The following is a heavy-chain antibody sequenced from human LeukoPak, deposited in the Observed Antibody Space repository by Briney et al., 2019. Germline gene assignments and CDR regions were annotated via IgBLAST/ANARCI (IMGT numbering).Heavy chain of an antibody. D-gene: IGHD6-13*01. CDR1: GGTFSSYA. CDR3: ARPHYSTGYSSSWYDY. J-gene: IGHJ4*02. Sequence: ASVKVSCKASGGTFSSYAISWVRQAPGQGLEWMGWISAYNGNTNYAQKLQGRVTITTDTSTSTAYMELRSLRSDDTAVYYCARPHYSTGYSSSWYDYWGQGTLVTVSS. CDR2: ISAYNGNT. V-gene: IGHV1-18*01.